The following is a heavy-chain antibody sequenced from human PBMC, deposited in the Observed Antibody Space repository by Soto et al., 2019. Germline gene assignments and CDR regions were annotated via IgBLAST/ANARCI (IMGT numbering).Heavy chain of an antibody. J-gene: IGHJ4*02. D-gene: IGHD2-15*01. CDR2: ISYDGSNK. V-gene: IGHV3-30*18. CDR3: AKAGCSGGSCYSGFGY. Sequence: GGSLRLSCAASGFTFSSYGMHWVRQAPGKGLEWVAVISYDGSNKYYADSVKGRFTISRDNSKNTLYLQMNSLRAEDTAVYYCAKAGCSGGSCYSGFGYWGQGTLVTVSS. CDR1: GFTFSSYG.